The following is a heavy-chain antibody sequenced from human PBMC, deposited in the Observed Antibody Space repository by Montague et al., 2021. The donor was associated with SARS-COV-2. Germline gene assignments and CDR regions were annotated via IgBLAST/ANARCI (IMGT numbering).Heavy chain of an antibody. CDR2: INHSGST. V-gene: IGHV4-34*01. CDR1: GGSLSGYY. Sequence: SETLSLTCAVSGGSLSGYYWAWIRQTPAKGLEWIGEINHSGSTNYNPSLKSRLTISVDTSKKQFSLKLNSMTAADTAVYYCARGADYDFWSGFLRYKWFDPWGLGTPVTVSS. D-gene: IGHD3-3*01. CDR3: ARGADYDFWSGFLRYKWFDP. J-gene: IGHJ5*02.